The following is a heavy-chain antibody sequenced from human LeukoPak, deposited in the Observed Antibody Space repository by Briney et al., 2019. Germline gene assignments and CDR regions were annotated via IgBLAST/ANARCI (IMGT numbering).Heavy chain of an antibody. D-gene: IGHD6-19*01. CDR2: MNPNSGNT. V-gene: IGHV1-8*01. J-gene: IGHJ6*02. Sequence: GASVEVSCKASGYTFTSYDINWVRQATGQGLEWMGWMNPNSGNTGYAQKFQGRVTMTRNTSISTAYMELSSLRSEDTAVYYCARGYSSGWTWYYYYYYGMDVWGQGTTVTVSS. CDR1: GYTFTSYD. CDR3: ARGYSSGWTWYYYYYYGMDV.